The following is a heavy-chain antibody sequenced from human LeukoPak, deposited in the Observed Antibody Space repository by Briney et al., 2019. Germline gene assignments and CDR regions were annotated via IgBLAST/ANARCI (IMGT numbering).Heavy chain of an antibody. CDR1: GFTFSSYA. CDR2: ISSSSSYI. Sequence: GGSLRLSCAASGFTFSSYAMDWVRQAPGKGLEWVSSISSSSSYIYYADSVKGRFTISRDNAKNSLYLQMNSLRAEDTAVYYCARDYGGSSPFDYWGQGTLVTVSS. D-gene: IGHD4-23*01. CDR3: ARDYGGSSPFDY. V-gene: IGHV3-21*01. J-gene: IGHJ4*02.